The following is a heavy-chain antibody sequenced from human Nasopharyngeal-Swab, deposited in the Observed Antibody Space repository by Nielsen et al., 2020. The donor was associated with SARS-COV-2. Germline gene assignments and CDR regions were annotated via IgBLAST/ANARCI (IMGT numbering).Heavy chain of an antibody. CDR1: GVSITSQY. V-gene: IGHV4-59*11. CDR2: ISHNSGT. J-gene: IGHJ5*02. CDR3: AKEGATGWFDP. Sequence: SETLSLTCTVSGVSITSQYWSWIRQPPGQGLEWIGYISHNSGTSYNPSLKSRVTMSMDTSKNQFSLRLTSVTAADTAVYYCAKEGATGWFDPCGQGTLVTVSS.